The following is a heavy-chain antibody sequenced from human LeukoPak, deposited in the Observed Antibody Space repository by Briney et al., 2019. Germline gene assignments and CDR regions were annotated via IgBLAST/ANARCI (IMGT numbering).Heavy chain of an antibody. CDR2: INAYNGNT. J-gene: IGHJ5*02. Sequence: ASVKVSCKASGYTFTSYGISWVRQAPGQGLEWMGWINAYNGNTNYAQKLQGRVTMTTDTSTSTAYMELRSLRSDDTAVYYCARGYYDSSGFVRWFDPWGQGTLVTVSS. CDR1: GYTFTSYG. V-gene: IGHV1-18*01. CDR3: ARGYYDSSGFVRWFDP. D-gene: IGHD3-22*01.